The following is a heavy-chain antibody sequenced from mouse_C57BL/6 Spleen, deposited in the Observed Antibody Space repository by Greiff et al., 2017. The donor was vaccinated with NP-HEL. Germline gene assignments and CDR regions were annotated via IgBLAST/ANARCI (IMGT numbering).Heavy chain of an antibody. CDR1: GYTFTDYY. V-gene: IGHV1-19*01. D-gene: IGHD1-1*01. CDR3: ARSLGSSYNYYAMDY. CDR2: INPYNGGT. Sequence: EVQLQQSGPVLVKPGASVKMSCKASGYTFTDYYMNWVKQSHGKSLEWIGVINPYNGGTSYNQKFKGKATLTVDKSSSTAYMELNSLTSEDSAVYYCARSLGSSYNYYAMDYWGQGTSVTVSS. J-gene: IGHJ4*01.